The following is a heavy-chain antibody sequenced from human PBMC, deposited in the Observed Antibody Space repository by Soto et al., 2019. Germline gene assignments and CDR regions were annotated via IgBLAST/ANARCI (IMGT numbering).Heavy chain of an antibody. CDR1: GFTFKNYA. J-gene: IGHJ4*02. V-gene: IGHV3-23*01. Sequence: GGSLRLSCAASGFTFKNYAMTWVRQAPGKGLEWVSAITGSGDNTYNADSVKGRFTISRDNSKNTLYLQMNSLRAGDTAVYYCAKRRDYSRSWDALYDYWGQGTLVTVSS. CDR2: ITGSGDNT. D-gene: IGHD4-4*01. CDR3: AKRRDYSRSWDALYDY.